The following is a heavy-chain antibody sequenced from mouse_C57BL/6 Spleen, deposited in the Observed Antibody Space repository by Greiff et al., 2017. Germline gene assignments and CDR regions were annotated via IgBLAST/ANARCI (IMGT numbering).Heavy chain of an antibody. V-gene: IGHV1-52*01. J-gene: IGHJ2*01. D-gene: IGHD2-4*01. Sequence: VQLQQPGAELVRPGSSVKLSCKASGYTFTSYWMHWVKQRPIQGLEWIGNIDPSDSETHYNQKFKDKATLTVDKSSSTAYMQLSSLTSEDSAVYYGARRRDYDGCFDYWGQGTTLTVSS. CDR2: IDPSDSET. CDR1: GYTFTSYW. CDR3: ARRRDYDGCFDY.